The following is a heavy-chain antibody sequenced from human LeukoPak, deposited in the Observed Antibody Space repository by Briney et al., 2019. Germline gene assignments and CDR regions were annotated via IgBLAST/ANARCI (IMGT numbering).Heavy chain of an antibody. J-gene: IGHJ4*02. V-gene: IGHV1-69*05. D-gene: IGHD3-22*01. CDR2: IIPIFGTA. CDR1: GGTFSSYA. CDR3: ARGADYYDSSGYYHFDY. Sequence: GSSVKVSCKAFGGTFSSYAISWVRQAPGQGLEWMGGIIPIFGTANYAQKFQGRVTITTDESTSTAYMELSSLRSEDTAVYYCARGADYYDSSGYYHFDYWGQGTLVTVSS.